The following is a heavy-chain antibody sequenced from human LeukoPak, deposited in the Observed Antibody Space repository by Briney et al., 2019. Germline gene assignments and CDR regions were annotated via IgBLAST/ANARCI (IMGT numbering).Heavy chain of an antibody. CDR3: ARVKTIAARYYYYGIDV. J-gene: IGHJ6*02. CDR1: GYTFTSYG. Sequence: GASAKVSCKASGYTFTSYGISWVRQAPGQGLEWMGWISAYNGNTNYAQKLQGRVTMTTDTTASTAYMELRSLRSDDTAVYYCARVKTIAARYYYYGIDVWGQGTTVTVSS. V-gene: IGHV1-18*01. D-gene: IGHD6-13*01. CDR2: ISAYNGNT.